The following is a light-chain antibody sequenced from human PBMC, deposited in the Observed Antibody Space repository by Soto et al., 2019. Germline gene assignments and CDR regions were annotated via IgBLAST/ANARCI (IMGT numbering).Light chain of an antibody. J-gene: IGKJ4*01. CDR1: QSVSSSY. V-gene: IGKV3-20*01. CDR2: GAS. CDR3: QQYGRLPLT. Sequence: EIVLTQSPGTLSLSPGERATLSCRASQSVSSSYLAWYQQKPGQAPRLLIYGASNRATGIPDRFSGSGSGTDFTLTISRLEPEDFAVYYCQQYGRLPLTFGGGTKVDIK.